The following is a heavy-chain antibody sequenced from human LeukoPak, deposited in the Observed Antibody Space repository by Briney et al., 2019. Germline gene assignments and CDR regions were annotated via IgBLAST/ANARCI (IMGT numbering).Heavy chain of an antibody. D-gene: IGHD3-16*01. J-gene: IGHJ4*02. CDR2: ISSGGSTT. Sequence: PGGSLRLSCAASGFTFINYAMNWVRQAPGKGLEWVSYISSGGSTTYYADSVKGRFTISRDNARNSLFLQMNSLRAEDTAVYYCARSFHRFFDYWGQGTLVTVSS. V-gene: IGHV3-48*04. CDR3: ARSFHRFFDY. CDR1: GFTFINYA.